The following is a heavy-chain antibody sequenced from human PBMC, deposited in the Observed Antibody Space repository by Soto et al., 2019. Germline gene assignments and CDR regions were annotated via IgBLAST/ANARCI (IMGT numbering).Heavy chain of an antibody. CDR1: GGSISSYY. CDR3: ARGVTGTTDWFDP. Sequence: PSETLSLTCTVSGGSISSYYWSWIRQPPGKGLEWIGYIYYSGSTNYNPSLKSRDTISVDTSKNQFSLKLSSVTAADTAVYYCARGVTGTTDWFDPWGQGTLVTVSS. J-gene: IGHJ5*02. V-gene: IGHV4-59*01. CDR2: IYYSGST. D-gene: IGHD1-7*01.